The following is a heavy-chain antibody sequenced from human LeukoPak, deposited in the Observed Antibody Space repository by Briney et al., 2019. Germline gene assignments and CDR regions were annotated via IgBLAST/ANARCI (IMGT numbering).Heavy chain of an antibody. D-gene: IGHD3-10*01. V-gene: IGHV3-30*18. Sequence: SCKASGYTFTSYDINWVRQAPGKGLEWVAVISYDGSNKYYADSVKGRFTISRDNSKNTLYLQMNSLRAEDTAVYYCAKDRYGDHYGSGSYWPDYGMDVWGQGTTVTVSS. CDR2: ISYDGSNK. CDR3: AKDRYGDHYGSGSYWPDYGMDV. J-gene: IGHJ6*02. CDR1: GYTFTSYD.